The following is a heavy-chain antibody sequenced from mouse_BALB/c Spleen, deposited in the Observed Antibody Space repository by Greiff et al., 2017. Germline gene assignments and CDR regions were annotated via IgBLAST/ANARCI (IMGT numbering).Heavy chain of an antibody. D-gene: IGHD2-3*01. J-gene: IGHJ2*01. V-gene: IGHV5-6-5*01. CDR3: ARGDDGYYVYYFDY. CDR2: ISSGGST. Sequence: EVQGVESGGGLVKPGGSLKLSCAASGFTFSSYAMSWVRQTPEKRLEWVASISSGGSTYYPDSVKGRFTISRDNARNILYLQMSSLRSEDTAMYYCARGDDGYYVYYFDYWGQGTTLTVSS. CDR1: GFTFSSYA.